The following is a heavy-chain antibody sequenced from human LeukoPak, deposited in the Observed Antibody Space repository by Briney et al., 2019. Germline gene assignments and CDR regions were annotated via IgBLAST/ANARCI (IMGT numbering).Heavy chain of an antibody. Sequence: KPGASVKVSCKASGYKFTSFGVSWVRQAPGQGLQWIGWISGYNGNTNFAQKFQGRVTMTTDTTTSTAYMELRSLRSDDTAVYYCARYSPYSSSSLGFDFWGQGTLVTVSS. V-gene: IGHV1-18*01. CDR3: ARYSPYSSSSLGFDF. J-gene: IGHJ4*02. CDR2: ISGYNGNT. CDR1: GYKFTSFG. D-gene: IGHD6-13*01.